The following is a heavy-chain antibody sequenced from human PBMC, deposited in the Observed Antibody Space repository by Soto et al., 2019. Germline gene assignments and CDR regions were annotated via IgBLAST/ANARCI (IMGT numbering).Heavy chain of an antibody. V-gene: IGHV1-18*01. D-gene: IGHD3-16*02. J-gene: IGHJ4*02. Sequence: VASVKVSCKASGYTFTSYGISWVRQAPGQGLEWMGWISAYNGNTNYAQKLQGRVTMTTDTSTSTAYMELRSLRSDDTAVYYCARDVIAGSATTPFDYWGQGTLVTVSS. CDR3: ARDVIAGSATTPFDY. CDR2: ISAYNGNT. CDR1: GYTFTSYG.